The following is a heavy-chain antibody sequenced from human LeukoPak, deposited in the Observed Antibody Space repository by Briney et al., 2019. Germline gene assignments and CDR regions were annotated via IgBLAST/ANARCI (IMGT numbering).Heavy chain of an antibody. CDR3: TTSSNRVYYYYYYMDV. V-gene: IGHV3-15*01. J-gene: IGHJ6*03. CDR2: IKSKTDGGAT. Sequence: GGSLRLSCAVSGFTFSNAWMSWVRQAPGKGLEWVGRIKSKTDGGATDYAAPVKGRFTISRDDSKNTLYLQMNSLKTEDTAVYYCTTSSNRVYYYYYYMDVWGKGTTVTISS. D-gene: IGHD1-14*01. CDR1: GFTFSNAW.